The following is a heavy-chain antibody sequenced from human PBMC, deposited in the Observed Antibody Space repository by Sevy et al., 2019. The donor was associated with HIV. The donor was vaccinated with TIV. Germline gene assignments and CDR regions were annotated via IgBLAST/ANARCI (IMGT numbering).Heavy chain of an antibody. CDR3: ARGENFSTASYYFDY. CDR2: INPNSDGT. V-gene: IGHV1-2*02. CDR1: RYTFTGYY. J-gene: IGHJ4*02. Sequence: ASVKVSCKASRYTFTGYYIHWVRQAPGQGLEWMGWINPNSDGTNSAQRFQGRISMTTDTSISTAYMELSRLRSDDTAVYYCARGENFSTASYYFDYWGQGTLVTVSS. D-gene: IGHD3-3*01.